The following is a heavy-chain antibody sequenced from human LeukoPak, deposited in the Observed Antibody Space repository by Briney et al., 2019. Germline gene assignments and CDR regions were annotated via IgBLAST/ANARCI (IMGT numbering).Heavy chain of an antibody. J-gene: IGHJ6*02. V-gene: IGHV4-4*07. CDR2: IYTSGST. CDR3: ARDSWVVAATYYYYYGMDV. CDR1: DDSITSYY. D-gene: IGHD2-15*01. Sequence: PSETLSLTCTVSDDSITSYYWSWIRQPAGKGLEWIGRIYTSGSTNYNPSLKSRVTMSVDTSKNQFSLKLSSVTAADTAVYYCARDSWVVAATYYYYYGMDVWGQGTTVTVSS.